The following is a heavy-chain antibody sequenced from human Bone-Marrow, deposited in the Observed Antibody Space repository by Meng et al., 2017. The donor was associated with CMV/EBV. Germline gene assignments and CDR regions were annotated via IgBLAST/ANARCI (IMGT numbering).Heavy chain of an antibody. J-gene: IGHJ6*02. V-gene: IGHV3-66*02. CDR2: IYSGGST. Sequence: GGSLRLSCAASGFTVSSNYMSWVRQAPGKGLEWVSVIYSGGSTYYADSVKGRFTISRDNSKNTLYLQMNGLRAEDTAVYYCARDKPQWTNYYYGMDVWGQGTTVTVSS. CDR1: GFTVSSNY. CDR3: ARDKPQWTNYYYGMDV. D-gene: IGHD1-14*01.